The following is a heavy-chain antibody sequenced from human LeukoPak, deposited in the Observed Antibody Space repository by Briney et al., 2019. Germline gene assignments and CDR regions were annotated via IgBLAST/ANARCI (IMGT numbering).Heavy chain of an antibody. D-gene: IGHD3-22*01. Sequence: GGSLRLPCAVSGITLSNYGMSWVRQAPGKGLEWVAGISDSGGRTNYADSVKGRFTISRDNPKNTLYLQMNSLSAEDTAVYFCAKRGVVIRVILVGFHKEAYYFDSWGQGALVTVSS. CDR3: AKRGVVIRVILVGFHKEAYYFDS. J-gene: IGHJ4*02. CDR2: ISDSGGRT. CDR1: GITLSNYG. V-gene: IGHV3-23*01.